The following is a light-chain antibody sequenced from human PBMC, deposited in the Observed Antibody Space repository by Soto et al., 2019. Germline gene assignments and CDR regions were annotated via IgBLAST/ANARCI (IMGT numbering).Light chain of an antibody. Sequence: NHLAQSPSCVSASVGGTVTIPCRASQGISSYLAWYQQKPGKAPKLLIYDASTLQSGVPSRFSASGSGTEFTLTISSLQPEDFATYYCQQYNSYWTFGQGTKVDIK. CDR2: DAS. CDR1: QGISSY. CDR3: QQYNSYWT. V-gene: IGKV1-9*01. J-gene: IGKJ1*01.